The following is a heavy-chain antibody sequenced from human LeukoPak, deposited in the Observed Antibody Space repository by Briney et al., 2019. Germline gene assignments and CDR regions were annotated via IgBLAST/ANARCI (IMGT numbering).Heavy chain of an antibody. CDR1: GGTFSSYA. J-gene: IGHJ4*02. CDR3: ARDYYDSSGYYYVGY. D-gene: IGHD3-22*01. Sequence: SVKVSCKASGGTFSSYAISWVRQAPGQGLEWMGGIIPIFGTANCAQKFQGRVAITADESTSTAYMELSSLRSEDTAVYYCARDYYDSSGYYYVGYWGQGTLVTVSS. V-gene: IGHV1-69*13. CDR2: IIPIFGTA.